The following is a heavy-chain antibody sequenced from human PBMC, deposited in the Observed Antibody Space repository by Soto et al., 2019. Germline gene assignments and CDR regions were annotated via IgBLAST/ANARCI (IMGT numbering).Heavy chain of an antibody. Sequence: VASVKVSCKASGYTFTGYYMHWVRQAPGQGLEWMGWINPNSGGTNYAQKFQGWVTMTRDTSISTAYMELSRLRSDDTAVYYCAREGGNYYDSSGYQGPIIYYYGMDVWGQGTTVTAP. CDR2: INPNSGGT. V-gene: IGHV1-2*04. J-gene: IGHJ6*02. CDR3: AREGGNYYDSSGYQGPIIYYYGMDV. CDR1: GYTFTGYY. D-gene: IGHD3-22*01.